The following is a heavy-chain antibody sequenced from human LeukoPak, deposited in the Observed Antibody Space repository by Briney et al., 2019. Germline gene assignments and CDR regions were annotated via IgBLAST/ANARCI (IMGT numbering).Heavy chain of an antibody. CDR1: GFTFDDYA. CDR3: ARDAGLNDAFDI. CDR2: INWNGGST. V-gene: IGHV3-20*04. Sequence: GGSLRLSCAASGFTFDDYAMHWVRQAPGKGLEWVSGINWNGGSTGYADSVKGRFTISRDNAKNSLYLQMNSLRAEDTALYYCARDAGLNDAFDIWGQGTMVTVSS. J-gene: IGHJ3*02.